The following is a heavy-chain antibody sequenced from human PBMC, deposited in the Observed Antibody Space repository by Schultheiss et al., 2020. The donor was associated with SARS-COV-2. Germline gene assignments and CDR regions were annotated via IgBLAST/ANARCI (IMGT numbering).Heavy chain of an antibody. CDR2: IYHTGST. Sequence: GSLRLSCVVSAYSISSGYYWGWIRQPPGKGLEWIGSIYHTGSTYYNPSLKSRVTISLDTSKNQFSLRVSSVTAADTAMYYCARGSGSTLLRGFDIWGQGTKVTVSS. D-gene: IGHD3-10*01. CDR3: ARGSGSTLLRGFDI. J-gene: IGHJ3*02. CDR1: AYSISSGYY. V-gene: IGHV4-38-2*01.